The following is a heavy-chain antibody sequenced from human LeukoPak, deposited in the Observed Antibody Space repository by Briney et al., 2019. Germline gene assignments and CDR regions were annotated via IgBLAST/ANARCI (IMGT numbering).Heavy chain of an antibody. CDR3: ATSFGPVIAAAGTGAD. CDR2: ISGSGSST. J-gene: IGHJ4*02. CDR1: GFTFSSYS. D-gene: IGHD6-13*01. V-gene: IGHV3-23*01. Sequence: GGSLRLSCAASGFTFSSYSMNWVRQAPGKGLEWVSVISGSGSSTYYADSVKGRFTISRDNSKNTLYLQMNSLRAEDTAVYYCATSFGPVIAAAGTGADWGQGTLVTVSS.